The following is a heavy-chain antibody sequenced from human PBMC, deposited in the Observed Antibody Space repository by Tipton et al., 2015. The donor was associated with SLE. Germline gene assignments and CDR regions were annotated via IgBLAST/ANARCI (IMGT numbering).Heavy chain of an antibody. CDR1: GGSISSYY. CDR2: IYYSGST. Sequence: TLSLTCTVSGGSISSYYWSWIRQPPGKGLEWIGYIYYSGSTNYNPSLKSRVTISVDTSKNQFSLKLSSVTAADTAVYYCASQRGYSYGVDYWGQGTLVTVSP. J-gene: IGHJ4*02. D-gene: IGHD5-18*01. V-gene: IGHV4-59*01. CDR3: ASQRGYSYGVDY.